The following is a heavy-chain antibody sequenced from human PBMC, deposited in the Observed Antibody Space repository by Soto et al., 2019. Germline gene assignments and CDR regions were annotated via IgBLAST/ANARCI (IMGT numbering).Heavy chain of an antibody. J-gene: IGHJ6*03. CDR2: ISSSSSVI. Sequence: GGSLRLCCATSGFILRDCGMNWVRQAPGKGLEWVSYISSSSSVIDYADSVKGRFTVSRDNARNSLYLQMNSLRAEDTAVYYCARDLSRGSNWYYCMDVWGKGTTVTVSS. D-gene: IGHD7-27*01. CDR3: ARDLSRGSNWYYCMDV. V-gene: IGHV3-48*01. CDR1: GFILRDCG.